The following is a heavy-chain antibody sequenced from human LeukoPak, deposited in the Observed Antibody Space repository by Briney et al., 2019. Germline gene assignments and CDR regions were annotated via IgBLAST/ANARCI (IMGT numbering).Heavy chain of an antibody. CDR3: ARVGATHSVSDY. CDR1: GGSFSGHY. V-gene: IGHV4-34*01. CDR2: INHSGST. Sequence: SETLSLTCAVYGGSFSGHYWSWIRQPPGKGLEWIGEINHSGSTNYNPSLKSRVTISVDTSKNQFSLKPSSVTAADTAVYYCARVGATHSVSDYWGQGTLVTVSS. J-gene: IGHJ4*02. D-gene: IGHD1-26*01.